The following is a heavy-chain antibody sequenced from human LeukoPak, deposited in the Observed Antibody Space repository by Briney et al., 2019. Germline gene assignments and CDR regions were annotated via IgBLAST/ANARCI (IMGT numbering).Heavy chain of an antibody. Sequence: PSDTLSLTCTVSGGSISSGDYYWSWIRQPPGKGLEWIGSIYYSGSTYYNPSLKSRVTISVDTSKNQFSLKLSSVTAADTAVYYCARRPSIAVAGTGFDYWGQGTLVTVSS. CDR1: GGSISSGDYY. V-gene: IGHV4-39*07. CDR3: ARRPSIAVAGTGFDY. CDR2: IYYSGST. J-gene: IGHJ4*02. D-gene: IGHD6-19*01.